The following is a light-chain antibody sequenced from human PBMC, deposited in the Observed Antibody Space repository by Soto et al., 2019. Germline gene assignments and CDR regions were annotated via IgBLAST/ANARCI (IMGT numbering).Light chain of an antibody. CDR2: STN. CDR3: VLYLGNGIWV. V-gene: IGLV8-61*01. Sequence: QTVVTQEPSFSVSPGGTVTLTCGLSSGSVSTSNYHSWYQQTPGQAPRSLIYSTNTRSSGVPDRFSGSILGNRAALTFTGAQADDESDFYCVLYLGNGIWVFGGGTKLTVL. CDR1: SGSVSTSNY. J-gene: IGLJ3*02.